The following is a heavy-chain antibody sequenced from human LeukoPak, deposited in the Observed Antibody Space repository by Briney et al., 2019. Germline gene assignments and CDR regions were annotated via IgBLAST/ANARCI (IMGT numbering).Heavy chain of an antibody. CDR1: GFTDSYYH. Sequence: GGSLTLSCAASGFTDSYYHMRWIPQAPGKGLEGVSYISSSSSYPNYADPVKGRFTISRDNAENSLYLQMNSLRAEDTAVYYCVRDQDGVYAVDPWGQGTLVTVSS. CDR3: VRDQDGVYAVDP. D-gene: IGHD4-17*01. CDR2: ISSSSSYP. V-gene: IGHV3-11*06. J-gene: IGHJ5*02.